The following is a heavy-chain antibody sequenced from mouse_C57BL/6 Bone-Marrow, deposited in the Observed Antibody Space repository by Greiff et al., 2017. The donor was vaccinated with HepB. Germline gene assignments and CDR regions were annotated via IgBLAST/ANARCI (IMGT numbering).Heavy chain of an antibody. CDR2: IYPRDGST. CDR1: GYTFTSYD. CDR3: ASPDGYSFDY. Sequence: QVQLKESGPELVKPGASVKLSCKASGYTFTSYDINWVKQRPGQGLEWIGWIYPRDGSTKYNEKFKGKATLTVDTSSSTAYMQLSSLTSEDSAVYYCASPDGYSFDYWGQGTTLTVSS. D-gene: IGHD2-3*01. V-gene: IGHV1-85*01. J-gene: IGHJ2*01.